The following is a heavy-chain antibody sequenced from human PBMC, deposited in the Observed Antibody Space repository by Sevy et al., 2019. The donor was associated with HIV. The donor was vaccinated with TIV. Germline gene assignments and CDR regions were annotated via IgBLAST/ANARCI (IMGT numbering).Heavy chain of an antibody. J-gene: IGHJ6*02. D-gene: IGHD6-13*01. CDR2: IIHIFGTA. Sequence: ASVKVSCKASGGTFSSYAISWVRQAPGQGLEWMGGIIHIFGTANYAQKFQGRVTITADESTSTAYMELSSLRSEDTAVYYCARGESGAAASGMDVWGQGTTVTVSS. CDR1: GGTFSSYA. V-gene: IGHV1-69*13. CDR3: ARGESGAAASGMDV.